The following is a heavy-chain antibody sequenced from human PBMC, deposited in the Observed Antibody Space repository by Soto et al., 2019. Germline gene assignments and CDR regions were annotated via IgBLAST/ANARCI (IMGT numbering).Heavy chain of an antibody. J-gene: IGHJ4*02. Sequence: GGSLGLSCAAAGYTFSSYAMDWVRQAPGKGLEWVALISYDGSDKDYADSVKGRFTISRDNSRNTLFLQMNSLRAEDTAVYYCARDYYKYYDSSGYYRSPAYWGQGTLVTVSS. D-gene: IGHD3-22*01. CDR1: GYTFSSYA. CDR3: ARDYYKYYDSSGYYRSPAY. V-gene: IGHV3-30-3*01. CDR2: ISYDGSDK.